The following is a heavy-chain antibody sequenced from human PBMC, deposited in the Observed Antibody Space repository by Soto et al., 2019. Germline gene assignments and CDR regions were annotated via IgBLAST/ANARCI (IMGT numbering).Heavy chain of an antibody. D-gene: IGHD6-19*01. V-gene: IGHV3-23*01. CDR2: IGPSGLKT. CDR1: GLNFSNNA. CDR3: AKDSDAAGRDY. Sequence: EVRLLESGGSLAQPGGSLRLSCVVSGLNFSNNAMSLVRQTPGKGLEWVSAIGPSGLKTFYTDSVRGRFTISRDNSKSTLYLQMDSLRVDDSAVYYCAKDSDAAGRDYWGRGTLVAVSS. J-gene: IGHJ4*02.